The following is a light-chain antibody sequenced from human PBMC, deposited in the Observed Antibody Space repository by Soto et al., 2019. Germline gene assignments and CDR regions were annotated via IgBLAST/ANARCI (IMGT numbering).Light chain of an antibody. V-gene: IGKV1-5*01. J-gene: IGKJ1*01. CDR1: QSISSW. CDR3: QQDNSYPWT. CDR2: DAS. Sequence: DIQMTQSPSTLSASVGDRVTLTCRASQSISSWLAWYQQKPGKAPKLLIYDASSLESGVPSRFSGSGSGTEFTLTISSLQPDDFATYYCQQDNSYPWTFGQGTKVEIK.